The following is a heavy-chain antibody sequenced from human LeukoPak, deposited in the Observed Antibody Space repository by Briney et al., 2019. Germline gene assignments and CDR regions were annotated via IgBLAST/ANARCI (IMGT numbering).Heavy chain of an antibody. CDR1: GYTFTSYY. Sequence: ASVKVSCKASGYTFTSYYIHWVRQAPGQGLEWMGVINPSGGSTNYAQKFQGRVTMTRDTSTSTVYMELSSLKSEDTAVYYCARFAVHRRLAVTGQFGLDYWGQGTLVTVSS. CDR3: ARFAVHRRLAVTGQFGLDY. D-gene: IGHD6-19*01. V-gene: IGHV1-46*01. J-gene: IGHJ4*02. CDR2: INPSGGST.